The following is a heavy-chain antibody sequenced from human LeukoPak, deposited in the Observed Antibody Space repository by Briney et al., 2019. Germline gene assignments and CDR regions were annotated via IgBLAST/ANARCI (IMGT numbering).Heavy chain of an antibody. D-gene: IGHD3-3*01. CDR1: GGSISSYY. Sequence: PSETLSLTCTVSGGSISSYYWSWIRQPPGKGLEWIGYVHYSGSTNYNPSLKSRVTISADTSKNQFSLRLSSVTAADTAVYYCASYTGGTVFGVVSLFDYWGQGTLVTVSS. CDR2: VHYSGST. CDR3: ASYTGGTVFGVVSLFDY. V-gene: IGHV4-59*12. J-gene: IGHJ4*02.